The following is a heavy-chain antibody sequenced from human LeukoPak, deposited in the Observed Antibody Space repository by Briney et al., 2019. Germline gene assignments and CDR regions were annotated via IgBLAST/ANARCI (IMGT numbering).Heavy chain of an antibody. D-gene: IGHD2-2*02. J-gene: IGHJ3*02. Sequence: GGSLRLSCAASGFTFSDYYMSWIRQAPGKGLEWVSYISSSGSTIYYADSVKCRFTISRDNAKNSLYLQMNSLRAEDTAVYYCARRDSGYCSSTSCYTSGVFAFDIWGQGTMVTVSS. CDR2: ISSSGSTI. CDR3: ARRDSGYCSSTSCYTSGVFAFDI. CDR1: GFTFSDYY. V-gene: IGHV3-11*04.